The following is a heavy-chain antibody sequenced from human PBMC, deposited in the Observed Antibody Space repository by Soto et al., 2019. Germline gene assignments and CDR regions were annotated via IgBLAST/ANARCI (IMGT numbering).Heavy chain of an antibody. Sequence: SLILSCAASGFSFSNYEMNWVRQAPGKGLEWVSFISTTSTTYYADSVKGRFTFSRDNAKYSLFLQMNSLRAEDTAVYYCARGYSIGYGFDYWGQGTLVTVSS. J-gene: IGHJ4*02. V-gene: IGHV3-48*03. CDR3: ARGYSIGYGFDY. D-gene: IGHD5-18*01. CDR2: ISTTSTT. CDR1: GFSFSNYE.